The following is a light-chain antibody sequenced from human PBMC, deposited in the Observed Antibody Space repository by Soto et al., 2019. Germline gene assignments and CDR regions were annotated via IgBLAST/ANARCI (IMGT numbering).Light chain of an antibody. V-gene: IGKV3-11*01. CDR1: QSVSSY. CDR2: DAS. CDR3: QQRRT. Sequence: EIVLTQSPATLSLSPGERATLSCRASQSVSSYLAWYQQKPGQAPRLLIYDASNRATGIPARFSGSGSGTDFTLTISSLEPEDFLVYYCQQRRTFGGGTKVEIK. J-gene: IGKJ4*01.